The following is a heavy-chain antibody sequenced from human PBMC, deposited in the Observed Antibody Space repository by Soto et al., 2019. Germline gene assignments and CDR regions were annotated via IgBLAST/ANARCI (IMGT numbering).Heavy chain of an antibody. D-gene: IGHD3-10*01. J-gene: IGHJ3*02. V-gene: IGHV3-48*03. CDR2: IASSGTTT. CDR1: GFTFSSYE. CDR3: ATRSGGGGAFDI. Sequence: EVPLVESGGGLVQPGGSLRLSCAASGFTFSSYEMNWVRQAPGKGLEWVSYIASSGTTTYYAESVRGRFTISRDNAKSSFDLQMNRLRAEDTAVYYCATRSGGGGAFDIWGQGTMVTVSS.